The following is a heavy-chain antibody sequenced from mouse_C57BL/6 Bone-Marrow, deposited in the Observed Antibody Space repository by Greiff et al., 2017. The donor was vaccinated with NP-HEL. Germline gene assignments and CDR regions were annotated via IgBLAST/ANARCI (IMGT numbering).Heavy chain of an antibody. CDR2: IDPSDSYT. Sequence: VQLQQPGAELVMPGASVKLSCKASGYTFTSYWMHWVKQRPGQGLEWIGEIDPSDSYTNYNQKFKGKSTLTVDKSSSTAYMQLSSLTSEDSAVYYCARGATVRDFDYWGRGTTLTVSS. CDR3: ARGATVRDFDY. J-gene: IGHJ2*01. CDR1: GYTFTSYW. D-gene: IGHD1-1*01. V-gene: IGHV1-69*01.